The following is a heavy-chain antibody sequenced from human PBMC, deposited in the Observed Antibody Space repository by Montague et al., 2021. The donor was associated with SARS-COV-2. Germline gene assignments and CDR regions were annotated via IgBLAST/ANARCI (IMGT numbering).Heavy chain of an antibody. Sequence: SLRLSCAASGFTFSNYDMNWVRQAPGKGPEWISYISTSAYTTSYAGSVKGRFTISRDNGKNSLYLQMNSLRVEDTADYYCTRDYRSVVGDGLDIWGQGTKVTVSP. J-gene: IGHJ3*02. D-gene: IGHD3-16*02. CDR3: TRDYRSVVGDGLDI. V-gene: IGHV3-48*03. CDR1: GFTFSNYD. CDR2: ISTSAYTT.